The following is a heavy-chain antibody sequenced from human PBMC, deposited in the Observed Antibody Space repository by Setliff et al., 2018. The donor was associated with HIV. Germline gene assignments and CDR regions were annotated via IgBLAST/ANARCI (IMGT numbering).Heavy chain of an antibody. Sequence: PSETLSLPCPVSGGSLSTRSFYWGWIRQPPGKGLQWIGSIYFSGSTYYNPSLKSRVTISVDTSKNQFSLKLRSVTAADTGIYYCARHRSYGDYDPTWFDPWGQGTLVTVSS. V-gene: IGHV4-39*01. CDR3: ARHRSYGDYDPTWFDP. CDR2: IYFSGST. D-gene: IGHD4-17*01. J-gene: IGHJ5*02. CDR1: GGSLSTRSFY.